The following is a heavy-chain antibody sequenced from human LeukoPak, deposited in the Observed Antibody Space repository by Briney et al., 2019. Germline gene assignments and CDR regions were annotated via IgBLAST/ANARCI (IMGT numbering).Heavy chain of an antibody. J-gene: IGHJ4*02. V-gene: IGHV1-18*01. CDR1: GYTFTNYD. D-gene: IGHD3-22*01. CDR3: ARVSLRDSSGYYVLDSPYFDY. CDR2: ISTYSGST. Sequence: ASVKVSCKASGYTFTNYDFSWVRQAPGQGLEWMGWISTYSGSTNYAQKLQGRVTMTTDTSTSTAYMELRSLRSEDTAVYYCARVSLRDSSGYYVLDSPYFDYWGQGTLVTVSS.